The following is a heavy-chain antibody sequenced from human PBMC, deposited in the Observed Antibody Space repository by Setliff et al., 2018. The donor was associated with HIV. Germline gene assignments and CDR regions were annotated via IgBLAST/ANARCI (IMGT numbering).Heavy chain of an antibody. V-gene: IGHV4-59*01. J-gene: IGHJ6*03. D-gene: IGHD4-17*01. CDR3: ARGFDHGDYEESGYVFYYMDV. Sequence: PSETLSLTCTVSGGSISRFYWSWIRQPPGKGLEWIGSTYYGGTNYSPSLRSRVTISLDTSKNQFSLRLSSVTAADTALYFCARGFDHGDYEESGYVFYYMDVWGKGTTVTVSS. CDR1: GGSISRFY. CDR2: TYYGGT.